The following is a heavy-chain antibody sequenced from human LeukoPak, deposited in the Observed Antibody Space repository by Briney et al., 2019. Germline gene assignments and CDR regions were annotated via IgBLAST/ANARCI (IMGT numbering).Heavy chain of an antibody. CDR2: IWYDGSNK. Sequence: PGRSLRLFCAASGFTFSSYGMHWVRQAPGKGLEGGAVIWYDGSNKYYADSVKGRFTISRDNSKNTLYLKMNSLRAEDTAVYYCARDKGYNYGYSMDYWGQGTLVTVSS. V-gene: IGHV3-33*01. CDR1: GFTFSSYG. CDR3: ARDKGYNYGYSMDY. J-gene: IGHJ4*02. D-gene: IGHD5-18*01.